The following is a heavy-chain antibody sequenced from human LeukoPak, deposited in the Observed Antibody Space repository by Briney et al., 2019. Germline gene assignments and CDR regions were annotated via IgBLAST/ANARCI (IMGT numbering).Heavy chain of an antibody. CDR3: ARDTLGYNYGYGEYYFDY. J-gene: IGHJ4*02. D-gene: IGHD5-18*01. Sequence: PGGSLRLSCAASGFTFSSYSMNWVRQAPGKGLEWVSYISSSSSTIFYTDSVKGRFTISRDNAKNSLYLQMNSLRAEDTAVYYCARDTLGYNYGYGEYYFDYWGQGTLVTVSS. V-gene: IGHV3-48*01. CDR2: ISSSSSTI. CDR1: GFTFSSYS.